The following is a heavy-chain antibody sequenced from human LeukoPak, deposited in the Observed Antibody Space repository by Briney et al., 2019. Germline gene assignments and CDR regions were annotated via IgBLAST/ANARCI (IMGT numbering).Heavy chain of an antibody. D-gene: IGHD6-13*01. CDR3: ARRGTSSSWAHFDY. CDR1: GFXFSTYW. J-gene: IGHJ4*02. CDR2: INQDGSEI. V-gene: IGHV3-7*05. Sequence: PGGSLRLSCAASGFXFSTYWFTWVRQAPGKGLEWVANINQDGSEIYYVDSVQGRFTISRDNVKNSLYLQMNSLGAEDTAVYYCARRGTSSSWAHFDYWGQGTLVTVSS.